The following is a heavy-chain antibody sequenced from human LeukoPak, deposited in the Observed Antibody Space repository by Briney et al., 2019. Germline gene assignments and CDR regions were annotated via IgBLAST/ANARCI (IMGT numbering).Heavy chain of an antibody. V-gene: IGHV3-48*03. CDR2: ISSSGSTI. D-gene: IGHD3-22*01. J-gene: IGHJ4*02. CDR3: AKASAMIVVVSKHFDY. Sequence: GGSLRLSCAASGFTFSSYEMNWVRQAPGKGLEWVSYISSSGSTIYYADSVKGRFTISRDNAKNSLYLQMNSLRAEDTAVYYCAKASAMIVVVSKHFDYWGQGTLVTVSS. CDR1: GFTFSSYE.